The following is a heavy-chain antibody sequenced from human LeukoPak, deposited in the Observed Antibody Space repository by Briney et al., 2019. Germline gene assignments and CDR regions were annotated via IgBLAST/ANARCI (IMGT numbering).Heavy chain of an antibody. CDR1: GYTFTSYA. J-gene: IGHJ4*02. Sequence: GASVKVSCKASGYTFTSYAISWVRQAPGQGLEWMGWISTYNGNTNYAQKLQGRVTMTRDTSISTAYMELSRLRSDDTAVYYCARVRYRLAETYIDYWGQGTLVTVSS. CDR2: ISTYNGNT. V-gene: IGHV1-18*01. D-gene: IGHD3-16*01. CDR3: ARVRYRLAETYIDY.